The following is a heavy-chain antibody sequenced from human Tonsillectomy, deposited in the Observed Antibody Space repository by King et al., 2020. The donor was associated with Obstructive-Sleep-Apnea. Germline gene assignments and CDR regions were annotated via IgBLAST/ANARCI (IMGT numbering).Heavy chain of an antibody. D-gene: IGHD6-19*01. CDR2: ISYDGSNK. Sequence: VQLVESGGGVVQPGRSLRISCAASGFTFSSYAMHWVRQAPGKGLEWVAVISYDGSNKYYADSVKGRFTISRDNSKNTLYLQMNSLRAEDTAVYYCARDQGHRGWYWGGYCDYWGQGTLVTVSS. J-gene: IGHJ4*02. CDR1: GFTFSSYA. CDR3: ARDQGHRGWYWGGYCDY. V-gene: IGHV3-30-3*01.